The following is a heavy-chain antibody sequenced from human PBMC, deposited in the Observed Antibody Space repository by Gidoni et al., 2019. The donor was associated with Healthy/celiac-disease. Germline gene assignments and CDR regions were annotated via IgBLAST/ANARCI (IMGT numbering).Heavy chain of an antibody. V-gene: IGHV5-51*01. Sequence: EVQLVQSGAELTKPGESMKISCKGSRYSFTSDWIGWVRQMPGKGMEWMGIIYPGDSDTRYSPSFQGQVTISADKSISTAYLQWSSLKASDTAMYYCARHDSSETPIDYWGQGTLVTVSS. CDR1: RYSFTSDW. D-gene: IGHD3-22*01. CDR3: ARHDSSETPIDY. J-gene: IGHJ4*02. CDR2: IYPGDSDT.